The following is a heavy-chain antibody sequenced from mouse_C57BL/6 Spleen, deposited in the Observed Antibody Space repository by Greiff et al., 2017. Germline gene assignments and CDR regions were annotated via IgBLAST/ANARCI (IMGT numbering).Heavy chain of an antibody. Sequence: EVQGVESGPELVKPGASVKMSCKASGYTFTDYNMHWVKQSHGKSLEWIGYINPNNGGTSYNQKFKGKATLTVNKSSSTAYMELRSLTSEDSAVYYCARPDITTVVDYWGQGTTLTVSS. V-gene: IGHV1-22*01. J-gene: IGHJ2*01. CDR1: GYTFTDYN. CDR2: INPNNGGT. CDR3: ARPDITTVVDY. D-gene: IGHD1-1*01.